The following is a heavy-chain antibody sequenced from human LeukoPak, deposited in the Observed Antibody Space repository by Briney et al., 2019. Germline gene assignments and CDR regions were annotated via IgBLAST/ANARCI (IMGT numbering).Heavy chain of an antibody. J-gene: IGHJ4*02. D-gene: IGHD6-19*01. CDR1: GYTFTSYA. CDR2: INAGNGNT. V-gene: IGHV1-3*01. Sequence: ASVKVSCKASGYTFTSYAMHWVRQAPGQRLEWMGWINAGNGNTKYSQEFQGRVTITRDTSASTAYMELSSLRSEDTAVYYCARARREYSSGWYYYWGQGTLVTVSS. CDR3: ARARREYSSGWYYY.